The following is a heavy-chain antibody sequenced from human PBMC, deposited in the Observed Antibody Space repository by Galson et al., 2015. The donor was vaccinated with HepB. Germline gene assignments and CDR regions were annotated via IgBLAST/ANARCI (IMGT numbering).Heavy chain of an antibody. J-gene: IGHJ4*02. CDR3: TTSEEDFWSGFNY. Sequence: SLRLSCAASGFTFSNAWMSWVRQAPGKGLEWVGRIKSKTDGGTTDYGAPVKGRFTISRDDSKNTLYVQMNSLKTEDTAVYYCTTSEEDFWSGFNYWGQGALVTVSS. V-gene: IGHV3-15*01. D-gene: IGHD3-3*01. CDR1: GFTFSNAW. CDR2: IKSKTDGGTT.